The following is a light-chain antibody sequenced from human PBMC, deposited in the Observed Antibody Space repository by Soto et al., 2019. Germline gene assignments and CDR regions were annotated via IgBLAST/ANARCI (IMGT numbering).Light chain of an antibody. V-gene: IGLV4-69*01. CDR3: QTWGSGIQV. CDR2: VNSDGSH. Sequence: QLVLTQSPSASASLGASVRLTCTLSSGHSNYAIAWHQQHPEKGPRYLMKVNSDGSHSKGDGIPDRFSGSSSGAERYLTVSSYQSEDEADYYCQTWGSGIQVFGGGTKLTVL. J-gene: IGLJ2*01. CDR1: SGHSNYA.